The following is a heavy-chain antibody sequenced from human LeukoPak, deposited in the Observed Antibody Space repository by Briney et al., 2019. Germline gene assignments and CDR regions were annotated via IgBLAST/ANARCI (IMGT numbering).Heavy chain of an antibody. CDR2: IYHSRIT. J-gene: IGHJ5*02. CDR3: ERQMYYFGSSGSYRGWFDP. V-gene: IGHV4-4*02. Sequence: SETLSLTCVVSGDSIISSNGGNWRRQPPGKGVECIGEIYHSRITNYNPSLKNRVTISVEKSKNQFSLKLTSVTAADTAVYYCERQMYYFGSSGSYRGWFDPWGQGTLVTVSS. D-gene: IGHD3-22*01. CDR1: GDSIISSNG.